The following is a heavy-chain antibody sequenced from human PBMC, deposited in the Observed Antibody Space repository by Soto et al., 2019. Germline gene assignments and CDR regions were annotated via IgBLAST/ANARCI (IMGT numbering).Heavy chain of an antibody. D-gene: IGHD6-19*01. V-gene: IGHV1-2*04. Sequence: ASVKVSCKASGYTFTGYYMHWVRQAPGQGLEWMGWINPNSGGTNYAQKFQGWVTMTRDTSISTAYMELSRLRSDDTAVYYCARGIAVAGTVLRYYYYYMDVWGKGTTVTFSS. CDR1: GYTFTGYY. CDR2: INPNSGGT. J-gene: IGHJ6*03. CDR3: ARGIAVAGTVLRYYYYYMDV.